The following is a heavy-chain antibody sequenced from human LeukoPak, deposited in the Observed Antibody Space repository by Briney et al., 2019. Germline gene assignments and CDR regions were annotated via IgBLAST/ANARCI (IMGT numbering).Heavy chain of an antibody. CDR2: IYTRGTT. J-gene: IGHJ3*01. Sequence: GGSLRLSCAGSGFTVSSNYMSWVRQAPGEGLEWVSVIYTRGTTYYADSVKGRFTISRDSSKNTLYLQMNSLRAEDTAVYYCARDNGNDYGANWGQGTMVTVSS. CDR3: ARDNGNDYGAN. CDR1: GFTVSSNY. V-gene: IGHV3-53*01. D-gene: IGHD4/OR15-4a*01.